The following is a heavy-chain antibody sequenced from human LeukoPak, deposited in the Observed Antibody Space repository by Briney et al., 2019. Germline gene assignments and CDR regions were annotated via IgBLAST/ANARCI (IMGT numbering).Heavy chain of an antibody. D-gene: IGHD2-2*01. CDR2: ISSSSTTI. CDR1: GFTFSSYE. V-gene: IGHV3-48*03. Sequence: QSGGSLRLSCAASGFTFSSYEMNWVRQAPGKGLEWVSCISSSSTTIYYADSVKGRFTISRDNAKNSLYLQMNSLRAEDTAVYYCARRYCSSTSCLIDYWGQGTLVTVSS. CDR3: ARRYCSSTSCLIDY. J-gene: IGHJ4*02.